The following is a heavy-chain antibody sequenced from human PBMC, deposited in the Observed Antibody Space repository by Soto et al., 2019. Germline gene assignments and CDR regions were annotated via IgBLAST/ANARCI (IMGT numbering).Heavy chain of an antibody. CDR1: GGSFSGYY. J-gene: IGHJ5*02. V-gene: IGHV4-34*01. D-gene: IGHD3-3*01. CDR3: ARGRLEWLLYVDNWFDP. CDR2: INHSGST. Sequence: SETLSLTCAVYGGSFSGYYWSWIRQPPGKGLEWIGEINHSGSTNYNPSLKSRVTVSVDTSKNQFSLKLSSVTAADTAVYYCARGRLEWLLYVDNWFDPWGQGTLVTVSS.